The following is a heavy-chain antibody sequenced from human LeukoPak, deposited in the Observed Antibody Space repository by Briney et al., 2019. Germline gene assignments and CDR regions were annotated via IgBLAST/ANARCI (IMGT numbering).Heavy chain of an antibody. Sequence: GGSLRLSCAASDFMFSTYAMNWVGQAPGKGLEWVSSISSGSSYIYYADSVKGRFTISRDNAKNSLFLQMNSLRAEDTAVYYCASTMVRGVPPWDYFDYWGQGTLVTVSS. D-gene: IGHD3-10*01. J-gene: IGHJ4*02. CDR2: ISSGSSYI. V-gene: IGHV3-21*04. CDR3: ASTMVRGVPPWDYFDY. CDR1: DFMFSTYA.